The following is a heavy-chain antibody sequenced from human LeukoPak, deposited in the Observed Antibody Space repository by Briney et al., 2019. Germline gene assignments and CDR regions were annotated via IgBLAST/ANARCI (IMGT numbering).Heavy chain of an antibody. J-gene: IGHJ4*02. V-gene: IGHV4-39*01. CDR3: ARQSGATTWGYFDG. Sequence: SETLSLTCTVSGGSISTSSYYWGWIRQPPGKGLEWIGSIYYSGSTYYDPSLKSRVTISVDTSKSQFSLRLSSVTAADTAVYYCARQSGATTWGYFDGWGQGTLVTVSS. CDR1: GGSISTSSYY. D-gene: IGHD1-26*01. CDR2: IYYSGST.